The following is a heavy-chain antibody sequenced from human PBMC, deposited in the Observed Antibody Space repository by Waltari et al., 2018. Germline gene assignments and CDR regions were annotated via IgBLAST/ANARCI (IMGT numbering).Heavy chain of an antibody. D-gene: IGHD2-21*01. Sequence: EVQLVESGGGLVKPGGSLRLSCAASGFTFSSYSMHWVRQAPGKGLEWVSSISSSSSYIYYADSVKGRFTISRDNAKNSLYLQMNSLRAEDTAVYYCARDGGGDYYFDYWGQGTLVTVSS. J-gene: IGHJ4*02. V-gene: IGHV3-21*01. CDR1: GFTFSSYS. CDR3: ARDGGGDYYFDY. CDR2: ISSSSSYI.